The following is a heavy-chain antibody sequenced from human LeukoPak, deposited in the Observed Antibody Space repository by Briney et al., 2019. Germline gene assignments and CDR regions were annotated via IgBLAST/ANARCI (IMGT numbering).Heavy chain of an antibody. Sequence: GGSLRLSCAASGFTFSSYAMGWVRQAPGKGLEWVSSISGSGDYTYYADSVKGRFTISRDNSKNTLYLQMNSLRAEDTAVYYCAKDLGYSSSWYTFDYWGQGTLVTVSS. V-gene: IGHV3-23*01. CDR3: AKDLGYSSSWYTFDY. CDR1: GFTFSSYA. J-gene: IGHJ4*02. CDR2: ISGSGDYT. D-gene: IGHD6-13*01.